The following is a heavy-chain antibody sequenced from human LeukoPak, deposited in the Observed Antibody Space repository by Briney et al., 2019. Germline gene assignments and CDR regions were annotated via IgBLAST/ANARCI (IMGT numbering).Heavy chain of an antibody. CDR3: ARQGARDSIYGSGIRGP. CDR1: GGSISSSSYY. CDR2: IYYGGST. D-gene: IGHD3-10*01. Sequence: PSETLSLTCTVSGGSISSSSYYWGWIRQPPGKGLEWIGSIYYGGSTYYNPSLKSRVTISVDTSKNQFSLKLSSVTAADTAVYYCARQGARDSIYGSGIRGPWGQGTLVTVSS. V-gene: IGHV4-39*01. J-gene: IGHJ5*02.